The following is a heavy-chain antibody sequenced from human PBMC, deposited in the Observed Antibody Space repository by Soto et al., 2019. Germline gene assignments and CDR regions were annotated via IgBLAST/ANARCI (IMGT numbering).Heavy chain of an antibody. CDR3: ARKVPGSTSRPDYWYFDL. V-gene: IGHV3-23*01. Sequence: EVQLLESGGGLVQPGGSLRLSCAGSGFTFINYAMNWVRQAPGKGLEWVSTISGGGDAPFFADSVRGRFTISRDNSKNTVTLQINSLGVDDTAVYFCARKVPGSTSRPDYWYFDLWGRGTRVTVSS. CDR1: GFTFINYA. J-gene: IGHJ2*01. D-gene: IGHD3-10*01. CDR2: ISGGGDAP.